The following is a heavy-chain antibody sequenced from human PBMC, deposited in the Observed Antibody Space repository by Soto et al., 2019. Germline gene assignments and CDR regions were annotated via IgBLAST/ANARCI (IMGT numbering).Heavy chain of an antibody. Sequence: EVQLVESGGGLVQPGGSLRLSCAASGVTFSNYWMSWVRQAPGKGLEWVANMKQDGSEKDYVGSVKGRFTIFRDNAKNSLYLQMNSLTTEDTAVYYCARLITPRVLDSWGQGTLVTVSS. V-gene: IGHV3-7*05. D-gene: IGHD1-20*01. J-gene: IGHJ4*02. CDR3: ARLITPRVLDS. CDR2: MKQDGSEK. CDR1: GVTFSNYW.